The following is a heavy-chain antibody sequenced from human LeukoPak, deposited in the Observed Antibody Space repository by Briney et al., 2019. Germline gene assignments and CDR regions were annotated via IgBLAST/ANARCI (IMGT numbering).Heavy chain of an antibody. CDR1: GYTFTGYD. J-gene: IGHJ4*02. CDR3: ARDHGGLIMDSSLDS. V-gene: IGHV1-2*02. Sequence: ASVKVSCKASGYTFTGYDIHWVRQAPGQGLEWMGCINPNSGGTDYAQKFQGRVSMTRDTSISTAYMELSRLRSDDTAVYYCARDHGGLIMDSSLDSWGQGSLVTVSS. D-gene: IGHD3-22*01. CDR2: INPNSGGT.